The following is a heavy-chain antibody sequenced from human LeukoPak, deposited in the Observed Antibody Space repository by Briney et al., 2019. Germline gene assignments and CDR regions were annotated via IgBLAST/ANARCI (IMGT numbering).Heavy chain of an antibody. Sequence: GRSLRLSCAASGFTFSSYAMHWVRQAPGKGLEWVAVISYDGSNKYYADSVKGRFTISRDNAKNSLYLQMNSLRAEDTAVYYCARDSYDSSGYYYRSDAFDIWGQGTMVTVSS. CDR1: GFTFSSYA. CDR3: ARDSYDSSGYYYRSDAFDI. D-gene: IGHD3-22*01. V-gene: IGHV3-30-3*01. J-gene: IGHJ3*02. CDR2: ISYDGSNK.